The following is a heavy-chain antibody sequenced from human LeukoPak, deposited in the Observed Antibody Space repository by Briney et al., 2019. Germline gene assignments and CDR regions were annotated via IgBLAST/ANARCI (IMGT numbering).Heavy chain of an antibody. CDR1: GFTVSSNY. Sequence: GGSLRLSCAASGFTVSSNYMSWVRQAPGKGLEWVSVIYSGGSTYYADPVKGRFTISRDNSKNTLYLQMNSLRAEDTAVYYCASGGYSSSFTFDIWGQGTMVTVSS. J-gene: IGHJ3*02. CDR3: ASGGYSSSFTFDI. V-gene: IGHV3-53*01. CDR2: IYSGGST. D-gene: IGHD6-6*01.